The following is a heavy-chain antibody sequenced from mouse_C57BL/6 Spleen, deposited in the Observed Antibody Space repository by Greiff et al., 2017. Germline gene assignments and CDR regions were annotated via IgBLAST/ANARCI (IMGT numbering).Heavy chain of an antibody. D-gene: IGHD1-1*01. CDR2: IYPGDGDT. CDR1: GYAFSSYW. Sequence: VQLQQSGAELVKPGASVKISCKASGYAFSSYWMNWVKQRPGKGLEWIGQIYPGDGDTNYNGKFKGKATLTADKSSSPAYMQLSSLTSEDSAVYFWARFHITTVVATDYWGQGTTLTVSS. V-gene: IGHV1-80*01. J-gene: IGHJ2*01. CDR3: ARFHITTVVATDY.